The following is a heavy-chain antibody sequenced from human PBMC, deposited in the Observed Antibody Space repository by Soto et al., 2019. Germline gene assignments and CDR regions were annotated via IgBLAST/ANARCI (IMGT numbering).Heavy chain of an antibody. V-gene: IGHV3-30-3*01. Sequence: GGSLRLSCSASGFTFSSYAMHWVRQAPGKGLEWVAFISHDGNNTYYADSVKGRFSISRDNSKNTLYLQMNSLRTEDTAMFYCARTRYYYDSTTYSDGQPGDFWGLGTLVTVSS. J-gene: IGHJ4*02. CDR3: ARTRYYYDSTTYSDGQPGDF. CDR1: GFTFSSYA. D-gene: IGHD3-22*01. CDR2: ISHDGNNT.